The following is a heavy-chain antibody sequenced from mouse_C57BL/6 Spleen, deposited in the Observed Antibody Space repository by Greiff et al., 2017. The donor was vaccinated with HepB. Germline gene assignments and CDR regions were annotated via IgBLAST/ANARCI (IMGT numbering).Heavy chain of an antibody. CDR1: GYAFSSSW. D-gene: IGHD2-4*01. Sequence: QVQLQQSGPELVKPGASVKISCKASGYAFSSSWMNWVKQRPGKGLEWIGRIYPGDGDTNYNGKFKGKATLTADKSTSTAYMQLSSLTSEDSAVYFCACSDSDYDDAMDYWGQGTSVTVSS. V-gene: IGHV1-82*01. CDR2: IYPGDGDT. CDR3: ACSDSDYDDAMDY. J-gene: IGHJ4*01.